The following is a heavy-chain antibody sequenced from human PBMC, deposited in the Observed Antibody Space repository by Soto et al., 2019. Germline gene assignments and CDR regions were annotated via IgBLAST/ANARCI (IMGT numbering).Heavy chain of an antibody. CDR3: ASSRERVGVVISYYFDY. Sequence: QVQLQESGPGLVKPSQTLSLTCTVSGGSISSGGYYWSWIRQHPGKGLEWIGYLYYSGSTYYNPSLKSRVTISVDTSKTQFSLKLSSVTAADTAVYYCASSRERVGVVISYYFDYWGQGTLVTVSS. J-gene: IGHJ4*02. D-gene: IGHD3-3*01. V-gene: IGHV4-31*03. CDR1: GGSISSGGYY. CDR2: LYYSGST.